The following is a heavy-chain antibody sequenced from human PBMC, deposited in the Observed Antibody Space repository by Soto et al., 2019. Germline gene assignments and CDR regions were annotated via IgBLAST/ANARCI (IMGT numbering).Heavy chain of an antibody. D-gene: IGHD3-3*01. CDR2: ISWNSGSI. V-gene: IGHV3-9*01. J-gene: IGHJ4*02. Sequence: EVQLVESGGGLVQPGRSLRLSCAASEFTFDDNAMHWVRQAPGKGLEWVSGISWNSGSIGYADSVKGRFTISRDNAKNSLYLQMNSLRAEDTALYYCAKGDTIFGPFDYWGQGTLVTVSS. CDR1: EFTFDDNA. CDR3: AKGDTIFGPFDY.